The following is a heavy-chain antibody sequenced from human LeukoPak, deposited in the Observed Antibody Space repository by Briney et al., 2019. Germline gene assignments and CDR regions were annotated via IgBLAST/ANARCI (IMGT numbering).Heavy chain of an antibody. Sequence: PSETLSLTCAVYGGSFSGYYWSWIRQPPGKGLEWIGEINHSGSTNYNPSLKSRVTISVDTSKNQFSLKLSSATAADTAVYYCARGSRGYSSRTFDYWGQGTLVTVSS. J-gene: IGHJ4*02. D-gene: IGHD6-13*01. CDR3: ARGSRGYSSRTFDY. CDR2: INHSGST. CDR1: GGSFSGYY. V-gene: IGHV4-34*01.